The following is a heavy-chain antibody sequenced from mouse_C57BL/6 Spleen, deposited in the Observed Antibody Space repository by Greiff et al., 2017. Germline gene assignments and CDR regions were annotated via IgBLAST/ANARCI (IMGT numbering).Heavy chain of an antibody. J-gene: IGHJ3*01. CDR2: IGPETGGT. CDR1: GYTFTDYE. Sequence: VQLQQSGAELVRPGASVTLSCKASGYTFTDYEMHWVQQTPVHGLEWIGAIGPETGGTAYNQKFKGKAILTADKSSSPAYMELRSLTSEDSAVYYCTQSYYGISPRQHAYWGQGTLVTVSA. V-gene: IGHV1-15*01. CDR3: TQSYYGISPRQHAY. D-gene: IGHD1-1*01.